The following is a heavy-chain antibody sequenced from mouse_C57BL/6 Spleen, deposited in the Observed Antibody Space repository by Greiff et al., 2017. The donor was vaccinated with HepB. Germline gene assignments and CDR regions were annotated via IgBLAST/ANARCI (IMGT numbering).Heavy chain of an antibody. CDR2: IYPGSGNT. CDR3: ARAGSSSFAY. J-gene: IGHJ3*01. V-gene: IGHV1-66*01. D-gene: IGHD1-1*01. Sequence: VKLMESGPELVKPGASVKISCKASGYSFTSYYIHWVKQRPGQGLEWIGWIYPGSGNTKYNEKFKGKATLTADTSSSTAYMQLSSLTSEDSAVYYCARAGSSSFAYWGQGTLVTVSA. CDR1: GYSFTSYY.